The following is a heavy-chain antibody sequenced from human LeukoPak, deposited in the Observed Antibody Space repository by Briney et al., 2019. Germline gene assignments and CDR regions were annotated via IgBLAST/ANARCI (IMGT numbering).Heavy chain of an antibody. D-gene: IGHD1-26*01. CDR1: GYTFTGYY. Sequence: ASVTVSCKASGYTFTGYYMHWVRQAPGQGLEWMGWINPNSGVTKYAQKFQGRVTMTRDTSITTAYMELSRLTSDDTAVYYCARDRNTVGRLGAFDVWGQGTMFTVSS. CDR3: ARDRNTVGRLGAFDV. J-gene: IGHJ3*01. CDR2: INPNSGVT. V-gene: IGHV1-2*02.